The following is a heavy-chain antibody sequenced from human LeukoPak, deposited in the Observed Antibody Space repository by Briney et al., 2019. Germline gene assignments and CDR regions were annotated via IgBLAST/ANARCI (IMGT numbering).Heavy chain of an antibody. D-gene: IGHD2-15*01. Sequence: PGGSLRLSCGASTFTFSSYGVSWVRQAPGKGLEWVSAISGSGGSTYYADSVKGRFTISRDNSKNSLYLQMNSLRAEDTAVYYCAKDGYCSAGSCFSANDAFDIWGQGTMVTVSS. CDR2: ISGSGGST. J-gene: IGHJ3*02. V-gene: IGHV3-23*01. CDR3: AKDGYCSAGSCFSANDAFDI. CDR1: TFTFSSYG.